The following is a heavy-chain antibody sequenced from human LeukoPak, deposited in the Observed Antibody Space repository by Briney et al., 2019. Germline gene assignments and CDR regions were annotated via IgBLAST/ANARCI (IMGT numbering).Heavy chain of an antibody. CDR1: GFTFSSYA. V-gene: IGHV3-66*04. CDR3: ARQPATAKFDY. Sequence: GGSLRLSCAASGFTFSSYAMSWVRQAPGKGLEWVSVIYSGGSTYYADSVKGRFTISRDNSKNTLYLQMNSLRAEDTAVYYCARQPATAKFDYWGQGTLVTVSS. J-gene: IGHJ4*02. CDR2: IYSGGST. D-gene: IGHD2-21*02.